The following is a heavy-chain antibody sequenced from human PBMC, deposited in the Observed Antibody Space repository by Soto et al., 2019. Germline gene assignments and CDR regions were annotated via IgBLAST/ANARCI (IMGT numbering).Heavy chain of an antibody. CDR1: GGSISSGGYS. J-gene: IGHJ4*02. V-gene: IGHV4-30-2*01. CDR3: ARAPARHYYDSSGYYYGDSFAY. Sequence: QLQLQASGSGLVKPSQTLSLTCAVSGGSISSGGYSWSWIRQPPGKGLEWIGYIYHSGSTYYNPSLRCRVPISVDRSKNKSTRKLSSVTAAETAVYYCARAPARHYYDSSGYYYGDSFAYWGPGTLVNVSS. CDR2: IYHSGST. D-gene: IGHD3-22*01.